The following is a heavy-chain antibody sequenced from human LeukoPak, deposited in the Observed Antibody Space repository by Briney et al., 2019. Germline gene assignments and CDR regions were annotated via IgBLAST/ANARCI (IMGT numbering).Heavy chain of an antibody. D-gene: IGHD1-1*01. V-gene: IGHV1-2*02. CDR1: GYTLTSYA. J-gene: IGHJ4*02. Sequence: GASVKVSCKASGYTLTSYAMHWVRQAPGQGLEWMGWINPNSGGTNYAQKFQGRVTMTRDTSISTAYMELSRLRSDDTAVYYCAVVNDFDYWGQGTLVTVSS. CDR2: INPNSGGT. CDR3: AVVNDFDY.